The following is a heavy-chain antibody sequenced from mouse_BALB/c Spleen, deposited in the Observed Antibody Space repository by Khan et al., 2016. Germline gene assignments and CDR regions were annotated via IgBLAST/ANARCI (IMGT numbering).Heavy chain of an antibody. CDR2: INPDSSTI. V-gene: IGHV4-1*02. J-gene: IGHJ4*01. CDR3: ARQSGNYVGYAMDY. D-gene: IGHD2-10*02. CDR1: GFDFSRYW. Sequence: EVKLLESGGGLVQPGGSLKLSCAASGFDFSRYWMSWVRQAPGKGLEWIGEINPDSSTINYTPSLKDKFIISRDNAKNTLYLQMSKVRSEDTALDYCARQSGNYVGYAMDYWGQGTSVTVSS.